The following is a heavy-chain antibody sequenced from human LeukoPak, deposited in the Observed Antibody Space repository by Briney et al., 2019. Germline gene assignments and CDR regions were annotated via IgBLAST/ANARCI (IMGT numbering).Heavy chain of an antibody. CDR3: ARPAGRGQWLIHFDY. J-gene: IGHJ4*02. D-gene: IGHD6-19*01. CDR2: IKQDGSEK. Sequence: PGGSLRLSCAASGFTFSSYWMSWVRQAPGKGLEWVANIKQDGSEKYYVDSVKGRFTISRDNAKNSLYLQMNSLRAEDTAVYYCARPAGRGQWLIHFDYWGQGTLVTVSS. CDR1: GFTFSSYW. V-gene: IGHV3-7*01.